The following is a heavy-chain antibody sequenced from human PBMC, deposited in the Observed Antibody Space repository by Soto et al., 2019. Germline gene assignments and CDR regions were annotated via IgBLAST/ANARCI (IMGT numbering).Heavy chain of an antibody. Sequence: EVQLLESGGGLFQPGRSLRLSCAGSGFTFGNSAMSWVRQAPGKGLECVSAISGSGGSTYYADSVKGRFTISRDHSKNTVSLQVTSLRAEATAGYFCAKLRVQSHIAVPFDSCGKGTLVTVSS. V-gene: IGHV3-23*01. CDR3: AKLRVQSHIAVPFDS. CDR2: ISGSGGST. CDR1: GFTFGNSA. J-gene: IGHJ4*01. D-gene: IGHD6-19*01.